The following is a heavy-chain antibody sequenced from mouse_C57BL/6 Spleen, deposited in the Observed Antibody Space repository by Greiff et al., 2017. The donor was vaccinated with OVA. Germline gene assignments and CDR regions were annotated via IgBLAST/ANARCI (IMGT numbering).Heavy chain of an antibody. CDR2: IYPGSGST. J-gene: IGHJ4*01. CDR3: ARGLPYYAMDY. D-gene: IGHD3-1*01. V-gene: IGHV1-55*01. CDR1: GYTFTSYW. Sequence: VQLQESGAELVKPGASVKMSCKASGYTFTSYWITWVKQRPGQGLEWIGDIYPGSGSTNYNEKFKSKATLTVDTSSSTAYMQLSSLTSEDSAVYYCARGLPYYAMDYWGQGTSVTVSS.